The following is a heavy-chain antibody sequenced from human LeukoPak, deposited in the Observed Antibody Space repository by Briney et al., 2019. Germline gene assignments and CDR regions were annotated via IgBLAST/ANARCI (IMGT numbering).Heavy chain of an antibody. Sequence: PGGSLRLSCAASGFTLSSYEMNWVRQAPGKGLEWVSYIISSGRTIYYADSVKGSFTISRDNSKNTLYLQMNSLRAEDTAVYYCARDAGGYGMDVWGQETTVSVSS. V-gene: IGHV3-48*03. D-gene: IGHD2-8*02. CDR3: ARDAGGYGMDV. CDR1: GFTLSSYE. J-gene: IGHJ6*02. CDR2: IISSGRTI.